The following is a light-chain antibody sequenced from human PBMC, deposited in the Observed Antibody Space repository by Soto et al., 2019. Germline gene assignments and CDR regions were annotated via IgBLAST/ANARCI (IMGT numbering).Light chain of an antibody. CDR1: GSDAGGYDY. CDR2: EVT. Sequence: QSALTQPASVSGSPGQSITISCTGTGSDAGGYDYVSWYQHHPGKAPKVMIYEVTNRPSGVSNRFSGSKSGNTASLTISGLLAEDEADYYCTSYTSISTYVFGTGTKVTVL. CDR3: TSYTSISTYV. J-gene: IGLJ1*01. V-gene: IGLV2-14*01.